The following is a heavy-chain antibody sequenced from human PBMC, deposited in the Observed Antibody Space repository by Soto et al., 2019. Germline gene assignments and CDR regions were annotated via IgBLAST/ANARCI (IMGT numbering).Heavy chain of an antibody. V-gene: IGHV3-73*02. CDR2: IRTKANSYAT. CDR1: GFTFSGSA. D-gene: IGHD3-16*01. J-gene: IGHJ4*02. Sequence: EVQLVESGGGLVQPGGSLKLSCAASGFTFSGSAMHWVRQASGKGLEWVGRIRTKANSYATAYAASVKGRFTISRDDSKNTAYLQMNSLKTEDTAVYYCLGGFDFWGQGNLVTVSS. CDR3: LGGFDF.